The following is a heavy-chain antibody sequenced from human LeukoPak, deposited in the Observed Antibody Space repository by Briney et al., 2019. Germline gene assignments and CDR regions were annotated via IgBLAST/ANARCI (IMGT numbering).Heavy chain of an antibody. Sequence: PSQTLSLTCTVSGGSISSGDYYWSWIRQPPGKGLEWIGYIYYSGSTYYNPSLKSRVTISVDTSKNQFSLKLSSVTAADTAVYYCARGSTRGYDFWSGYLNLDYWGQGTLVTVSS. CDR2: IYYSGST. J-gene: IGHJ4*02. CDR1: GGSISSGDYY. D-gene: IGHD3-3*01. V-gene: IGHV4-30-4*08. CDR3: ARGSTRGYDFWSGYLNLDY.